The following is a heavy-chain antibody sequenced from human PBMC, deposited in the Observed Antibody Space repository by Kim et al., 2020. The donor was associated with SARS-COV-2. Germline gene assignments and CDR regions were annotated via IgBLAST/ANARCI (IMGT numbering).Heavy chain of an antibody. CDR3: VRDKDVQRVLEYYYGMDV. D-gene: IGHD1-1*01. Sequence: GGSLRLSCAASGLTFSRYWLNWVRQAPGKGLVCVSHDNSDGSTTRYADSVKVRFAISRDNAKNTLYLQMNRLRAEDTAVYYCVRDKDVQRVLEYYYGMDV. J-gene: IGHJ6*01. CDR1: GLTFSRYW. V-gene: IGHV3-74*01. CDR2: DNSDGSTT.